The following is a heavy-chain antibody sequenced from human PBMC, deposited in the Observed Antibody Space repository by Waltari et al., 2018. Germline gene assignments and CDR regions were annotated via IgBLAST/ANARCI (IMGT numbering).Heavy chain of an antibody. J-gene: IGHJ4*02. V-gene: IGHV1-18*01. CDR1: GYTFTNYC. Sequence: QVQLVQSGAEVKKPGASVKVPCKASGYTFTNYCISWVRQAPGQGLEWMGWFSVYNGNTNYAQKLQGRVTMTTDTSTSTAYMELRSLRSDDTAVYYCARGVPGSWPDYYFDHWGQGTLVTVSS. CDR3: ARGVPGSWPDYYFDH. D-gene: IGHD3-10*01. CDR2: FSVYNGNT.